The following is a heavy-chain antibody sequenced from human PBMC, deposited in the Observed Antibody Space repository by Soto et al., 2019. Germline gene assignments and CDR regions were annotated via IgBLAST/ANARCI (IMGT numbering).Heavy chain of an antibody. Sequence: QVQLVESGGGVVQPGRSLRLSCAASGFTFSSYGMHWVRQAPGKGLEWVAVISYDGSNKYYADSVKGRFTISRDNSKNTLYLQMNSLRAEDTAVYYCANFGSYNWNDDYFDYWGQGTLVTVSS. V-gene: IGHV3-30*18. CDR1: GFTFSSYG. J-gene: IGHJ4*02. CDR3: ANFGSYNWNDDYFDY. D-gene: IGHD1-1*01. CDR2: ISYDGSNK.